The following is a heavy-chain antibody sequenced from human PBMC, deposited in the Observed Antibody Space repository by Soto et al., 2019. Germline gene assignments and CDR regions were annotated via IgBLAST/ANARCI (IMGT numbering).Heavy chain of an antibody. CDR3: ARSTYYYDSSGSLAFYYYGMDV. CDR1: GGTFSSYA. D-gene: IGHD3-22*01. Sequence: GASVKVSCKASGGTFSSYAISWVRQAPGQGLEWMGGIIPIFGTANYAQKFQGRVTITADESTSTAYMELSSLRSEDTAVYYCARSTYYYDSSGSLAFYYYGMDVWGQGTTVTVSS. V-gene: IGHV1-69*13. CDR2: IIPIFGTA. J-gene: IGHJ6*02.